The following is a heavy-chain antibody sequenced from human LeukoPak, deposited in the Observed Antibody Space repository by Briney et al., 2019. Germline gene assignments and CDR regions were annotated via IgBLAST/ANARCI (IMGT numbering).Heavy chain of an antibody. CDR1: GGSFSGYY. J-gene: IGHJ3*02. CDR2: INHSGST. Sequence: SETLSLTCAVYGGSFSGYYWSWTRQPPGKGLEWIGEINHSGSTNYNPSLKSRVTISVDTSKNQFSLKLSSVTAADTAVYYCARGATVNAFDIWGQGTMVTVSS. D-gene: IGHD4-17*01. CDR3: ARGATVNAFDI. V-gene: IGHV4-34*01.